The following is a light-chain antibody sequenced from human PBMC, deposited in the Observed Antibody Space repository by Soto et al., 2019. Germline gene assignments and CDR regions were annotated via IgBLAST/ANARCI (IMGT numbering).Light chain of an antibody. CDR1: QSVISRY. V-gene: IGKV3-20*01. CDR3: HQYGSSPPT. Sequence: ESVLTQSPGTLSLSPGERATLSCRASQSVISRYLAWYQQKPCQAPRLLISGASSRAIGIADRFSGSGSGTDFTLTISRLEAEDCAVYFCHQYGSSPPTFGGGTKVEIK. J-gene: IGKJ4*01. CDR2: GAS.